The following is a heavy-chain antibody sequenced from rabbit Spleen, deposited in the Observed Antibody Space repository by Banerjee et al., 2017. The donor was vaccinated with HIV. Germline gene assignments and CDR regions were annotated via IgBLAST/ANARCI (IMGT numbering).Heavy chain of an antibody. CDR2: AYAGSSDST. CDR3: ARDAGTSFSSYGMDL. V-gene: IGHV1S40*01. CDR1: GFSFSEFSFNSGYD. J-gene: IGHJ6*01. Sequence: QSLEEFGGGLVKPGASLTLTCKASGFSFSEFSFNSGYDICCVRQAPGKGLEWVACAYAGSSDSTYSATWAKGRFTISKTSSTTVTLQMTSLTVADTATYFCARDAGTSFSSYGMDLWGQGTLVTVS. D-gene: IGHD8-1*01.